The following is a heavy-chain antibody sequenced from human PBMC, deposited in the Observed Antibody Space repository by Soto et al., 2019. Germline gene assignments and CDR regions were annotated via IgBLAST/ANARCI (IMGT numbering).Heavy chain of an antibody. J-gene: IGHJ3*02. D-gene: IGHD5-18*01. CDR1: GASFSGYY. CDR3: ARGWGRGYSYGYGIRDDAFNI. CDR2: ISHTGST. Sequence: QVQLQQWGAGLLKPSETLSLTCAVYGASFSGYYWSWIRQPPGKGLEWIGEISHTGSTNYNPSLKSRVTISVDTSKTQFSLKLTAVTAADTTIYYCARGWGRGYSYGYGIRDDAFNIWGQGTMVTVSS. V-gene: IGHV4-34*01.